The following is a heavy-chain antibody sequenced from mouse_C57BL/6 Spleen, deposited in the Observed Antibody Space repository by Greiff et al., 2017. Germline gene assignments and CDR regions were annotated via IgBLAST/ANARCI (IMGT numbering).Heavy chain of an antibody. CDR2: INPYNGGT. D-gene: IGHD4-1*01. CDR3: ARRLGGGDY. V-gene: IGHV1-19*01. CDR1: GYTFTDYY. Sequence: VQLKQSGPVLVKPGASVKMSCKASGYTFTDYYMNWVKQSHGKSLEWIGVINPYNGGTSYNQKFKGKATLTVDKSSSTAYMELNSLTSEDSAVYYCARRLGGGDYWGQGTSVTVSS. J-gene: IGHJ4*01.